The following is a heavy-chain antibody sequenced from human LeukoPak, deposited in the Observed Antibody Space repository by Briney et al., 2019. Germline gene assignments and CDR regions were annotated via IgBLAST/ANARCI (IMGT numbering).Heavy chain of an antibody. J-gene: IGHJ6*02. Sequence: SVKVSCKASGGTFSSYAISWVRQAPGQGLEWMGRITPIFGIANYAQKFQGRVTITADKSTSTAYMGLSSLRSEDTAVYYCARGRYDSQYYYYYGMDVWGQGTTVTVSS. D-gene: IGHD3-3*01. V-gene: IGHV1-69*04. CDR1: GGTFSSYA. CDR3: ARGRYDSQYYYYYGMDV. CDR2: ITPIFGIA.